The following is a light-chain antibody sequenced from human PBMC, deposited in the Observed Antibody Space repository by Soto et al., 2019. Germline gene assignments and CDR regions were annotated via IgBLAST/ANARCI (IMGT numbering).Light chain of an antibody. CDR1: QGISND. J-gene: IGKJ2*01. CDR3: LQDYSSPRT. Sequence: AIQMTKSPSSLSASVGDRVTITCRASQGISNDLGWYQQKPGKAPNLIIYAASSLQSGVPSRFSGSGSGSEFTLNISILQPKDFATYYCLQDYSSPRTCGQRTKLEIK. V-gene: IGKV1-6*01. CDR2: AAS.